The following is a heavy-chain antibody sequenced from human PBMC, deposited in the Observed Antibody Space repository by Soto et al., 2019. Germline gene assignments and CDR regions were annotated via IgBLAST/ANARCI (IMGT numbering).Heavy chain of an antibody. CDR2: ISPYNGTP. D-gene: IGHD4-4*01. V-gene: IGHV1-18*04. Sequence: QAQLVQSGTEVMKPGASVKVSCKASGYSFASYGVSWVRQAPGQGLEWMGWISPYNGTPRYAQKFQGRVSMTTDTSTSTAYMEMRRLRSDDTAVYDCERSDREVTYYGMDVWGQGTTVTVSS. CDR3: ERSDREVTYYGMDV. J-gene: IGHJ6*02. CDR1: GYSFASYG.